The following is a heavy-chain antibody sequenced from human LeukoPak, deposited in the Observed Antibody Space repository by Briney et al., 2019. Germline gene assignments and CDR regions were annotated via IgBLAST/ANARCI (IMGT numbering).Heavy chain of an antibody. CDR3: ARAYDFPDY. CDR2: IYYSGST. CDR1: GGSVSTGSYY. V-gene: IGHV4-61*01. J-gene: IGHJ4*02. D-gene: IGHD3-3*01. Sequence: PSETLSLTCTVSGGSVSTGSYYWIWIRQPPGKGLEWIGYIYYSGSTKYNPSLKSRVTISVDNSKNQFSLKLSSVTAADTAVYYCARAYDFPDYWGQGTLVTVSS.